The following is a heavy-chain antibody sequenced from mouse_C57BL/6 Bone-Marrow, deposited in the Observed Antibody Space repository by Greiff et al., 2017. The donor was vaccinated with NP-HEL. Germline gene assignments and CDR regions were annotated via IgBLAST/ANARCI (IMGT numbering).Heavy chain of an antibody. J-gene: IGHJ1*03. CDR3: ASDGYGVGYFDV. D-gene: IGHD2-3*01. CDR2: INPSTGGT. Sequence: VQLKQSGPELVKPGASVKISCKASGYSFTGYYMNWVKQSPEKSLKWIGEINPSTGGTTYNQKFKAKATLTVDKSSSTAYVQLKGRTSEDSAVYYCASDGYGVGYFDVWGTGTTVTVSS. V-gene: IGHV1-42*01. CDR1: GYSFTGYY.